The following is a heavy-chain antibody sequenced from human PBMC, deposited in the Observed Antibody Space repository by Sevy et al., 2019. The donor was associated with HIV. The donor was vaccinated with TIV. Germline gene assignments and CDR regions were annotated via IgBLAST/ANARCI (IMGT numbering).Heavy chain of an antibody. Sequence: GGSLRLSCAASGLIFSDYYMGWVRQAPGKGLEWVADISSGNTYTNYADSVKGRFTISRDNAKNSLYLQMNSLRAEDTAVYYCARSPPYSSGWYGIDYWGQGTLVTVSS. D-gene: IGHD6-19*01. V-gene: IGHV3-11*06. CDR1: GLIFSDYY. CDR3: ARSPPYSSGWYGIDY. J-gene: IGHJ4*02. CDR2: ISSGNTYT.